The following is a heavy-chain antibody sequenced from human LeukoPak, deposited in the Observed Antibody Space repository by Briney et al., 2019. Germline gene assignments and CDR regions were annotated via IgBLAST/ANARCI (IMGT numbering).Heavy chain of an antibody. D-gene: IGHD6-19*01. CDR1: GFTFSVYG. CDR3: AKDTTGGWSGYFDS. V-gene: IGHV3-33*06. CDR2: IWHDGSAE. Sequence: GGSLRLSCAASGFTFSVYGIHWVRQAPGKGLEWVAVIWHDGSAEFYVDSVKGRFRISRDDSKNTVYLQMNSLTAEDTARYYCAKDTTGGWSGYFDSWGQGTLVTVSS. J-gene: IGHJ4*02.